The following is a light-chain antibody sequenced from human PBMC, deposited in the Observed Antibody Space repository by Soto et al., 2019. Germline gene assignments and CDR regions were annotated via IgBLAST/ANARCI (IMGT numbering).Light chain of an antibody. V-gene: IGKV3-11*01. CDR2: DAS. J-gene: IGKJ1*01. CDR3: QQRSSWPRT. Sequence: EIVLTQSPATLSLSPGERATLSCRASQSISSGLAWYQQKPGQAPRLFIYDASNRVTGIPARFRGSGSGTDFTLTISTLEPEDFAVYYCQQRSSWPRTFGQGTKVEIK. CDR1: QSISSG.